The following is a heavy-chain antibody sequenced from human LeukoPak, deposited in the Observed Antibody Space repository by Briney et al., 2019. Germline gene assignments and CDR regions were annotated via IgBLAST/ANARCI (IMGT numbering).Heavy chain of an antibody. J-gene: IGHJ6*02. CDR3: ARDGRISPYSGMDV. Sequence: PSETLSLTCGVSGGANTNYYWNWIRQAPGKGLEWLGYIYYTGSTTYNPSVKSRITISLDTSKKQISLKLRSVTAADTAVYYCARDGRISPYSGMDVWGQGTTVTVSS. V-gene: IGHV4-59*01. CDR2: IYYTGST. D-gene: IGHD1-26*01. CDR1: GGANTNYY.